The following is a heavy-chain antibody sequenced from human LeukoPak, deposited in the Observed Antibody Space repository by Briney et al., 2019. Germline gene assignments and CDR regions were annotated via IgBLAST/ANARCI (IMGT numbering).Heavy chain of an antibody. CDR3: ARGLPRIIVVIPAAKRRSNWFDP. CDR1: GGSFSGYY. V-gene: IGHV4-34*01. J-gene: IGHJ5*02. D-gene: IGHD2-2*01. CDR2: INHSGST. Sequence: SGTLSLTCAVYGGSFSGYYWSWIRQPPGKGLEWIGEINHSGSTNYNPSLKSRVTISEDTSKNQFSLKLSSVTAADTAVYYCARGLPRIIVVIPAAKRRSNWFDPWGQGTLVTVSS.